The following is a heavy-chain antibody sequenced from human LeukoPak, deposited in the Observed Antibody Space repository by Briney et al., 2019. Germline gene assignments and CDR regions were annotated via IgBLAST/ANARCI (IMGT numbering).Heavy chain of an antibody. J-gene: IGHJ4*02. CDR2: IIPIFGTA. Sequence: ASVKVSCKASGYTFTSYYMHWVRQAPGQGLEWMGGIIPIFGTANCAQKFQGRVTITADESTSTAYMELSSLRSEDTAVYYCARPDEDRGYSYGYNYWGQGTLVTVSS. D-gene: IGHD5-18*01. CDR3: ARPDEDRGYSYGYNY. CDR1: GYTFTSYY. V-gene: IGHV1-69*13.